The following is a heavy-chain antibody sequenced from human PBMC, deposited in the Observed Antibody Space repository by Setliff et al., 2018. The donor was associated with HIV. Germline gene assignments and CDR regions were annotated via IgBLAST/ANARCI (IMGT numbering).Heavy chain of an antibody. V-gene: IGHV3-30*02. Sequence: GGSLRLSCAASGFTFSAYAMHWVRQAPGKGLEWVASIRSDGNSKYYADSVKGRFTISRDNSKNTVYLQMNSLRAEDTAVYYCVKDHYYGSGSYSYYYYYMDVWGKGTTVTVSS. CDR1: GFTFSAYA. CDR2: IRSDGNSK. J-gene: IGHJ6*03. D-gene: IGHD3-10*01. CDR3: VKDHYYGSGSYSYYYYYMDV.